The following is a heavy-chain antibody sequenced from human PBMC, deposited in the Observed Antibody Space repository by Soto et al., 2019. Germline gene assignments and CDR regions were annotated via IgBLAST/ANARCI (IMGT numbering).Heavy chain of an antibody. Sequence: SETLSLTCTVSGGSISGYYWSWIRQPAGKGLEWIGRIYTSGSTNYNPSLKSRVTMSVDTSKNQFSLKLSSVTAADTAVYYCASSLKWELLSPDAFDIWGQGTMVTVSS. CDR1: GGSISGYY. D-gene: IGHD1-26*01. V-gene: IGHV4-4*07. CDR3: ASSLKWELLSPDAFDI. J-gene: IGHJ3*02. CDR2: IYTSGST.